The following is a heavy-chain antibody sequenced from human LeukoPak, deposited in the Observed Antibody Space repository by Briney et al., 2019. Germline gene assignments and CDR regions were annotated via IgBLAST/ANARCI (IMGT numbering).Heavy chain of an antibody. V-gene: IGHV3-7*01. J-gene: IGHJ4*02. CDR1: GFTLSNYW. CDR2: INPDGSGK. D-gene: IGHD3-10*01. CDR3: ARGGHRQKEF. Sequence: GESLRLSCAASGFTLSNYWMTWVRQSPGKGLEWVAIINPDGSGKYYVDSVKGRFTISRDNVKNSLYLQMSSLRAEDTAVYYCARGGHRQKEFWGQGTLVTVSS.